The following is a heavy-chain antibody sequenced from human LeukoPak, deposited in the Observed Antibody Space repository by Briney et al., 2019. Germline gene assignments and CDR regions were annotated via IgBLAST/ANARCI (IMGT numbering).Heavy chain of an antibody. V-gene: IGHV4-59*01. CDR2: IYYSGST. D-gene: IGHD6-13*01. J-gene: IGHJ4*02. CDR1: GGSISSYY. CDR3: ARVSWYGSKYYFDY. Sequence: SETLSLTCTVSGGSISSYYWSWIRQPPGKGPEWIGYIYYSGSTNYNPSLKSRVTISVDTSKNQFSLKLSSVTAADTAVYYCARVSWYGSKYYFDYWGQGTLVTVSS.